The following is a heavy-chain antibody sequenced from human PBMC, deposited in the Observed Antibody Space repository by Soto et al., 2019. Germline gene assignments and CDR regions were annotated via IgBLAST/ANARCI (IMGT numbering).Heavy chain of an antibody. V-gene: IGHV4-59*13. CDR1: GGSIRDYF. D-gene: IGHD6-13*01. Sequence: PSETLSLTCAVSGGSIRDYFWSWIRQPPGKGLDWIGSVYYSGSINYNPSLMSRVTISFDASNSQFSLRLRTVTAADTAVYYCAAGSRLAAAATPPSHWGRRTQVTVAS. J-gene: IGHJ1*01. CDR3: AAGSRLAAAATPPSH. CDR2: VYYSGSI.